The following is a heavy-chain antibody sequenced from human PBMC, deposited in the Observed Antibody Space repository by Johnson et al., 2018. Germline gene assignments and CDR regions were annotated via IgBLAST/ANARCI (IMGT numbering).Heavy chain of an antibody. J-gene: IGHJ3*02. D-gene: IGHD1-14*01. Sequence: QVQLQESGPGLVKPSETLSLTCTVSGGSISSYYWSWIRQPPGKGLEWIGYIYYSGSTNYNPSLKSRVTISVDTSKNQFSLKLSSVPAADTAVYYCAREPPEYYEGAFDIWGQGTMVTVSS. CDR2: IYYSGST. CDR1: GGSISSYY. V-gene: IGHV4-59*01. CDR3: AREPPEYYEGAFDI.